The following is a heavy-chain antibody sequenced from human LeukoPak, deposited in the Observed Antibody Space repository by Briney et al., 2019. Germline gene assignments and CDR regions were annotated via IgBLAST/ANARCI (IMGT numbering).Heavy chain of an antibody. J-gene: IGHJ4*02. D-gene: IGHD3-10*01. CDR1: GFTFRNYG. V-gene: IGHV4-59*01. CDR2: IFYSGNT. Sequence: GSLRLSCAASGFTFRNYGMSWVRQAPGKGLEWIGNIFYSGNTNYNPSLQSRVTMSVDTSMNQFSLTLYFVTAADTAVYYCARLPMLRGVTEYYFDYWGQGALVTVSS. CDR3: ARLPMLRGVTEYYFDY.